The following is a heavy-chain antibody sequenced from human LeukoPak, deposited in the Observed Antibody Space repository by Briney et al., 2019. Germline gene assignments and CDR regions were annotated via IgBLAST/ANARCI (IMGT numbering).Heavy chain of an antibody. D-gene: IGHD6-13*01. CDR3: ARVGLIAAAGTPGY. Sequence: PGGSLRLSCAASGFTFSSYSMNWVRQAPGKGLEWVSSISSSSSYIYYADSVKGRFTTSRDNAKSSLYLQMNSLRAEDTAVYYCARVGLIAAAGTPGYWGQGTLVTVSS. CDR1: GFTFSSYS. V-gene: IGHV3-21*01. J-gene: IGHJ4*02. CDR2: ISSSSSYI.